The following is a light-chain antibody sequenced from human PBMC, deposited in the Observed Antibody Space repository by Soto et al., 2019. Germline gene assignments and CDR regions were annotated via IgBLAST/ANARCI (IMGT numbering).Light chain of an antibody. CDR1: QSVSSN. CDR3: QQYNYWPT. J-gene: IGKJ3*01. CDR2: GAS. V-gene: IGKV3-15*01. Sequence: EIVMTQSPATLSVSPGERATLSFRASQSVSSNLAWYQQKPGQAPRLLIYGASTRAPGIPARFSGSRSGTEFTLTISSLQSEDFAVYYCQQYNYWPTFGTGTKVDIK.